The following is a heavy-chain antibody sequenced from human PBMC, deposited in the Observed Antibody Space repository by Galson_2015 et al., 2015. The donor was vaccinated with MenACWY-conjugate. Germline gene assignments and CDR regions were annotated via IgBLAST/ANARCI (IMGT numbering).Heavy chain of an antibody. CDR1: GYTFTGFY. CDR2: LTPHSGGA. J-gene: IGHJ6*03. CDR3: ARAYAGGHMDV. V-gene: IGHV1-2*06. D-gene: IGHD2-2*01. Sequence: SVKVSCKASGYTFTGFYLHWVRQAPGQGLEWMGRLTPHSGGAEYAQKFQGRVTLSRDMSINTAYMELSSLRFDGTAIYYCARAYAGGHMDVWGEGTTVTVSS.